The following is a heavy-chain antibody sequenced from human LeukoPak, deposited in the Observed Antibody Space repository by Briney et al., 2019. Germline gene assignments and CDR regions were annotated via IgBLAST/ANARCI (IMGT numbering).Heavy chain of an antibody. D-gene: IGHD4-17*01. J-gene: IGHJ4*02. V-gene: IGHV3-23*01. Sequence: GGSLRLSCAASGFTFSSYAMSWVRRAPGKGLEWVSDISASGGSTYYADSVKGRFTISRDNSKNTLYLQMNSLRAEDTAVYYCAKKETTVTTFFENWGQGTLVTVSS. CDR2: ISASGGST. CDR3: AKKETTVTTFFEN. CDR1: GFTFSSYA.